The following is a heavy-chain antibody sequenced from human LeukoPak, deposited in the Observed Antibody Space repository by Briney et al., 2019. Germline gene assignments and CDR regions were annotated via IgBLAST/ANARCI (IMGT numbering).Heavy chain of an antibody. J-gene: IGHJ4*02. Sequence: GGSLRLSCAASGFTFSSYVMSWVRQAPGKGLEWVSGISGSGGTTFYADSVKGRFTISRDNSKNTLYVQMNSLRAEDTAVYYCAKMYSSSWYSAFDFWGQGTLVTVSS. V-gene: IGHV3-23*01. CDR3: AKMYSSSWYSAFDF. CDR1: GFTFSSYV. CDR2: ISGSGGTT. D-gene: IGHD6-13*01.